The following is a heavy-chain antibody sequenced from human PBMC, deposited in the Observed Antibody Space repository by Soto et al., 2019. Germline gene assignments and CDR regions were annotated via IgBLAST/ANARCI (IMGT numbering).Heavy chain of an antibody. Sequence: SVEVGSASCRYTVSIYVVNWVRQATGQGLEWMGWISAYNGNTNYAQKLQGRVTMTTDTSASTAYMELSSLRSEDTAVYYCARDLGGWPDYWGQGTLVTV. J-gene: IGHJ4*02. D-gene: IGHD2-15*01. CDR2: ISAYNGNT. V-gene: IGHV1-18*01. CDR3: ARDLGGWPDY. CDR1: RYTVSIYV.